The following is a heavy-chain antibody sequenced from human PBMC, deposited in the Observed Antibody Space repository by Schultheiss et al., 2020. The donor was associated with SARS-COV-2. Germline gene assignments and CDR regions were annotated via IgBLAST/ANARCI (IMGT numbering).Heavy chain of an antibody. CDR3: ARLYGDDDRDYFDY. J-gene: IGHJ4*02. CDR1: GGSISSSSYY. D-gene: IGHD4-17*01. CDR2: IYYSGST. Sequence: SETLSLTCTISGGSISSSSYYWGWIRQPPGKGLEWIGSIYYSGSTYYNPSLKSRVTISVDRSKNQFSLKLSSVTAADTAVYYCARLYGDDDRDYFDYWGQGTLVTVSS. V-gene: IGHV4-39*07.